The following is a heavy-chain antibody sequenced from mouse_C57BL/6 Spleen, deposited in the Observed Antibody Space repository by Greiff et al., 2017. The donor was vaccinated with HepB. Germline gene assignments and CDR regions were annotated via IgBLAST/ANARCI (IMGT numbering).Heavy chain of an antibody. D-gene: IGHD1-1*01. J-gene: IGHJ3*01. V-gene: IGHV6-6*01. Sequence: EVKLVESGGGLVQPGGSMKLSCAASGFTFSDAWMDWVRQSPEKGLEWVAEIRNKANNHATYYAESVKGRFTISRDDSKSSVYLQMNSLRAEDTGIYYCTTTGGGFAYWGQGTLVTVSA. CDR1: GFTFSDAW. CDR2: IRNKANNHAT. CDR3: TTTGGGFAY.